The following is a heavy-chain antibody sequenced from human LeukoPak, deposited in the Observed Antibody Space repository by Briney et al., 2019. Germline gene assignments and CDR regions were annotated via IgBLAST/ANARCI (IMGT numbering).Heavy chain of an antibody. Sequence: GASVKVSCKAPGYTFTSYDINWVRQATGQGLEWMGGIIPIFGTANYAQKFQGRVTITADESTSTAYMELSSLRSEDTAVYYCARDGYYQPADYYGMDVWGQGTTVTVSS. V-gene: IGHV1-69*13. CDR1: GYTFTSYD. D-gene: IGHD2-2*01. J-gene: IGHJ6*02. CDR3: ARDGYYQPADYYGMDV. CDR2: IIPIFGTA.